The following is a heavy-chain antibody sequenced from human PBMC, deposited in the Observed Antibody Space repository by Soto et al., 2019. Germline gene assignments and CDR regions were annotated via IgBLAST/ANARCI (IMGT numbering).Heavy chain of an antibody. Sequence: QVQLVESGGGVVQPGRSLRLSCAASGFTFSSYGMHWVRQAPGKGLEWVAVISYDGSNKYYADSVKGRFTISRDNSKNKLYLQMNSLRAEDTAVYYCAKGWGDIVVVVAVPPVHWGRGNLVTVSS. CDR1: GFTFSSYG. CDR3: AKGWGDIVVVVAVPPVH. J-gene: IGHJ4*02. CDR2: ISYDGSNK. V-gene: IGHV3-30*18. D-gene: IGHD2-15*01.